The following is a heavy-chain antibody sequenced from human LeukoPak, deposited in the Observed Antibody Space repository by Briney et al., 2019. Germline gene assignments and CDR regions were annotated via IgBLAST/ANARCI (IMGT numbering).Heavy chain of an antibody. D-gene: IGHD6-19*01. CDR1: GGSISNYH. Sequence: KSSETLSLTCTVSGGSISNYHWSWIRQPAGKGLEWIGYIYNSGSANYKPSLKSRLTISVDTSKNHFSLKLNSVTAADTAVYYCARAPVTGHWYFDLWGRGTLVTVSS. CDR3: ARAPVTGHWYFDL. J-gene: IGHJ2*01. CDR2: IYNSGSA. V-gene: IGHV4-59*01.